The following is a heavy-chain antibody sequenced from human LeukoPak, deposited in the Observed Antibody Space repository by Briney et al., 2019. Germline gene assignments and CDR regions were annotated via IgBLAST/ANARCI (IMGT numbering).Heavy chain of an antibody. CDR1: GGTFSSYA. CDR2: IIPILGIA. D-gene: IGHD2-8*01. Sequence: SVKVSCKASGGTFSSYAISWVRQAPGQGLEWMGRIIPILGIANYAQKFQGRVTITADKSTSTAYMELSSLRSEDTAVYYCAKAPLQYCSNAGCPYYHYMDVWGKGTTVTVSS. V-gene: IGHV1-69*04. J-gene: IGHJ6*03. CDR3: AKAPLQYCSNAGCPYYHYMDV.